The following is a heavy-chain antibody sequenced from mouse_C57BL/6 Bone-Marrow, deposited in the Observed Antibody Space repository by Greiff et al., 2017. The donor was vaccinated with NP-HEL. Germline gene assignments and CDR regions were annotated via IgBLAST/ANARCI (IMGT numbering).Heavy chain of an antibody. V-gene: IGHV5-12*01. J-gene: IGHJ4*01. Sequence: DVMLVESGGGLVQPGGSLKLSCAASGFTFSDYYMYWVRQTPEKRLEWVAYISNGGGSTYYPDNVKGRFTISRDNAKNTLYLQMSRLKSEDTAMYYCARRNYYGSSYDAMDYWGQGTSDTVSS. CDR2: ISNGGGST. CDR1: GFTFSDYY. D-gene: IGHD1-1*01. CDR3: ARRNYYGSSYDAMDY.